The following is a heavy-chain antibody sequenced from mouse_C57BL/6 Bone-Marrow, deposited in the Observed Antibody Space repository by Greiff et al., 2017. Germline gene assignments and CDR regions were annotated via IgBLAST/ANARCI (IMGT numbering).Heavy chain of an antibody. CDR2: IRLKSDNYAT. Sequence: EVQLVESGGGLVQPGGSMKLSCVASGFTFSNYWMNWVRQSPEKGLEWVAQIRLKSDNYATHYAESVKGRFTISRDDSKSSVYLQMNNVRAEDTGIYYCIYYGNYNYAMDYWGQGTSVTVSS. V-gene: IGHV6-3*01. D-gene: IGHD2-1*01. J-gene: IGHJ4*01. CDR1: GFTFSNYW. CDR3: IYYGNYNYAMDY.